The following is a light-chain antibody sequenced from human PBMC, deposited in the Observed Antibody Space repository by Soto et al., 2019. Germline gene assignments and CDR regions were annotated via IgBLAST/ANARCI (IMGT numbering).Light chain of an antibody. CDR3: ISYTSSSTWV. V-gene: IGLV2-14*01. CDR1: SSDVGGYNS. J-gene: IGLJ3*02. CDR2: EVS. Sequence: QSALTQPASVSGSPGQSITISCTGTSSDVGGYNSVSWYQQHPGKAPKLMIYEVSNRPSGVSDRFSGSRSGNTASLTISGLQAEDESHYYCISYTSSSTWVFGGGTKLTVL.